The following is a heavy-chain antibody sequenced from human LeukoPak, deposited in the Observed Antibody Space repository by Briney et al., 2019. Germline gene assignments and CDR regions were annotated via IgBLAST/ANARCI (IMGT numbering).Heavy chain of an antibody. CDR1: GFTFSSYA. D-gene: IGHD3-10*01. V-gene: IGHV3-23*01. CDR3: AKHPYGSGSPGPNYYFDY. Sequence: GGSLRLSCAASGFTFSSYAMSWVRQAPGKGLEWVSAISCSGGSTYYADSVKGRFTISRDNSKITLYLQMNSLRAEDTAVYYCAKHPYGSGSPGPNYYFDYWGQGTLVTVSS. CDR2: ISCSGGST. J-gene: IGHJ4*02.